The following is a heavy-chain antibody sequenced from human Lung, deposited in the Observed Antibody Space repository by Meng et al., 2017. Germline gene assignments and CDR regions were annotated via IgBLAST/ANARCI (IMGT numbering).Heavy chain of an antibody. Sequence: QFQLVQSGVAVKTPGASVKVSCKASGYTFSTYTMHWVRQASGQRLGWMGWINAGNGNTKFSQKFQGRVTITRDTSASTAYMELSSLRSEDTAVYYCARDAAMVKGGDYWGQGTLVTVSS. D-gene: IGHD5-18*01. CDR2: INAGNGNT. J-gene: IGHJ4*02. CDR3: ARDAAMVKGGDY. V-gene: IGHV1-3*01. CDR1: GYTFSTYT.